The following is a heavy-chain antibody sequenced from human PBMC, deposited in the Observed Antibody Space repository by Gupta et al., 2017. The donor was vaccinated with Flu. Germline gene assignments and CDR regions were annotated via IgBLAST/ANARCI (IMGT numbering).Heavy chain of an antibody. CDR1: GGSFSGYY. D-gene: IGHD2-15*01. V-gene: IGHV4-34*01. CDR2: INQSGST. J-gene: IGHJ3*02. Sequence: QVQLQQWGAGLLKPSETLSLTCAVYGGSFSGYYWRWTRQPPGKGLGWIGEINQSGSTNYNPSLKNRVTISVDTSKNQFSLKLRSVTAADTAVDYCSRSPVQSSHGQSFGIWGQGKMVNGFS. CDR3: SRSPVQSSHGQSFGI.